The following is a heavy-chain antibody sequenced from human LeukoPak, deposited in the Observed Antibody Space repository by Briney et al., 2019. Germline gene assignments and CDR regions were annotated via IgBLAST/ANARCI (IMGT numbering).Heavy chain of an antibody. J-gene: IGHJ4*02. Sequence: SETLSLTCTVSGTSISSTTYYWGWIRQPPGKGLEWIASMFYSGSTYYNPSLKSRVTISVDTSKNQFSLKPSSVTAADTAVYYCARHSSSGFVFDYWGQGTLVTVSS. CDR3: ARHSSSGFVFDY. CDR2: MFYSGST. D-gene: IGHD3-3*01. CDR1: GTSISSTTYY. V-gene: IGHV4-39*01.